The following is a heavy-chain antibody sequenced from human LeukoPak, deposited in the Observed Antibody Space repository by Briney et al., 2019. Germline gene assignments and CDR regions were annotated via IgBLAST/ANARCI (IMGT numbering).Heavy chain of an antibody. CDR1: GFTFSSYG. D-gene: IGHD3-22*01. J-gene: IGHJ4*02. Sequence: GGSLRLSCAASGFTFSSYGMHWVRQAPGKGLGWVAVISYDGSNKYYADSVKGRFTISRDNSKNTLYLQMNSLRAEDTAVYYCAKDAVSYYYDSSGSTFFDYWGQGTLVTVSS. V-gene: IGHV3-30*18. CDR3: AKDAVSYYYDSSGSTFFDY. CDR2: ISYDGSNK.